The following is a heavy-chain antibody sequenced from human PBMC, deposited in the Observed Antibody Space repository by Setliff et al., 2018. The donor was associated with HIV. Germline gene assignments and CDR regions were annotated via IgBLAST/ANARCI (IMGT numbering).Heavy chain of an antibody. CDR3: ARTLPQYTNLFDY. J-gene: IGHJ4*02. CDR1: GGTFSNYA. Sequence: SVKVSCKASGGTFSNYAISWVRQAPGQGLEWMGGILPIFGTPNYAQKFQGRVTITADISTSTAYMELSSLTSDDTAVYYCARTLPQYTNLFDYWGQGTLVTVSS. CDR2: ILPIFGTP. D-gene: IGHD5-18*01. V-gene: IGHV1-69*06.